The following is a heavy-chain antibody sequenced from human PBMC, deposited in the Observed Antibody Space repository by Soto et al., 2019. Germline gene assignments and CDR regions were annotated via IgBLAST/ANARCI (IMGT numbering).Heavy chain of an antibody. V-gene: IGHV3-21*01. CDR2: ISSSSSYI. CDR3: ARERIPFYYYGSGSFPTYFDY. J-gene: IGHJ4*02. D-gene: IGHD3-10*01. CDR1: GFTFSSYS. Sequence: GGSLRLSCAASGFTFSSYSMNWVRQAPGKGLEWVSSISSSSSYIYYADSVKGRFTISRDNAKNSLYLQMNSLRAEDTAVYYCARERIPFYYYGSGSFPTYFDYWGQGTLVTVSS.